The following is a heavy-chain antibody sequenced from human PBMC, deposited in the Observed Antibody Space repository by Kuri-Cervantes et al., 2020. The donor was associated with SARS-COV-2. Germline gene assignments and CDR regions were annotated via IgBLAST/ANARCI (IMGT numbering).Heavy chain of an antibody. D-gene: IGHD3-9*01. CDR2: IYYSGST. Sequence: SETLSLTCTVSGGSISSSSYYWGWIRQPPGKGLEWIGSIYYSGSTYYNPSLKSRVTISVDTSKNQFSLKLSSVTAADTAVYYCARGRSDILTDYYNRRNNDYWGQGTLVTVSS. V-gene: IGHV4-39*01. J-gene: IGHJ4*02. CDR3: ARGRSDILTDYYNRRNNDY. CDR1: GGSISSSSYY.